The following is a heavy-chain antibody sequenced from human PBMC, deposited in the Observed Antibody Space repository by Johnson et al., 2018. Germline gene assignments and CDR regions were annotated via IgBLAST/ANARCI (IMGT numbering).Heavy chain of an antibody. CDR2: INWNGGSP. J-gene: IGHJ3*02. CDR3: ARVPDWYCSGGSCRSGAFDI. CDR1: GFTFDDYG. D-gene: IGHD2-15*01. Sequence: VQLVQSGGGVVRPGGSLRLSCAASGFTFDDYGMSWVRQAPGKGLGWGSGINWNGGSPGYADAGKGRLTVSRDNAKNSLYMQMNSLRAEDTALYHGARVPDWYCSGGSCRSGAFDIWGQGTMVTVSS. V-gene: IGHV3-20*01.